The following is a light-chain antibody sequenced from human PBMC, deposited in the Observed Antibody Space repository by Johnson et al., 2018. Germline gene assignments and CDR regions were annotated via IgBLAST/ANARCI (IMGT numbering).Light chain of an antibody. CDR3: GTWDSSLSAGNV. V-gene: IGLV1-51*02. Sequence: QSVLTQPPSVSAAPGQKVTISCSGSSSNIGNNYVSWYQQLPGTAPKLLIYENNKRPSGIPDRFSGSKSGTSATLAITGLQTGDEADYYCGTWDSSLSAGNVFGTGTKVTV. J-gene: IGLJ1*01. CDR2: ENN. CDR1: SSNIGNNY.